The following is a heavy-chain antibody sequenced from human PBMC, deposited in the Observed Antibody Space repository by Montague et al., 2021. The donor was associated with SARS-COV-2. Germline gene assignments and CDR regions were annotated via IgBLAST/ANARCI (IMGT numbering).Heavy chain of an antibody. J-gene: IGHJ6*02. CDR3: AAQTDYYYYSLDV. CDR1: GGSIRNYY. V-gene: IGHV4-59*08. Sequence: SETLSLTCAVSGGSIRNYYWSWIRQPPGRGLEWIAYIYDSGNVDYDPSLKSRVTILVDTSKNQFSLKLSSVTAADPAVYYCAAQTDYYYYSLDVWGQGTTATVS. CDR2: IYDSGNV.